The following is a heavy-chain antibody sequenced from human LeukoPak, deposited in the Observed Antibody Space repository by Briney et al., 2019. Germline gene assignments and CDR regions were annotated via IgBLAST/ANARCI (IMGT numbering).Heavy chain of an antibody. J-gene: IGHJ2*01. CDR2: ISGSGGST. CDR1: GFTFSSYA. Sequence: EGSLRLSCAASGFTFSSYAMSWVRQAPGKGLEWVSAISGSGGSTYYADSVKGRFTISRDNSKNTLYLQMNSLRAEDTAVYYCARETHSSSYYWYFDLWGRGTLVTVSS. D-gene: IGHD6-6*01. CDR3: ARETHSSSYYWYFDL. V-gene: IGHV3-23*01.